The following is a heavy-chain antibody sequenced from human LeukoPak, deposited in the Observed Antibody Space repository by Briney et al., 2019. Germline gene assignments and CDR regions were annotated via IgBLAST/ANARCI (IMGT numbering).Heavy chain of an antibody. CDR1: GGSISSYY. CDR3: ARLEQWGYFDY. D-gene: IGHD6-19*01. V-gene: IGHV4-59*01. Sequence: PSETLSLTCTVSGGSISSYYWSWIRQPPGKGLEWIGYIYYSGSTNYNPSLKSRVTISVDTSKNQFSLKLSSVTAADTAVYYCARLEQWGYFDYWGQGNLVTVSS. CDR2: IYYSGST. J-gene: IGHJ4*02.